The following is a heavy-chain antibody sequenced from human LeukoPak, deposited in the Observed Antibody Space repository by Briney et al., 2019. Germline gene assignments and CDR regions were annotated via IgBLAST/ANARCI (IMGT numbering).Heavy chain of an antibody. CDR2: IIPIFGTA. CDR1: GGTFSSYA. CDR3: ARAYSSGWQDFDY. J-gene: IGHJ4*02. V-gene: IGHV1-69*05. Sequence: SVKVSCKASGGTFSSYAISWVRQAPGQGLEWMGGIIPIFGTANYAQKFQGRVTIIRDTSASIAYMELSSLRSEDTAVYYCARAYSSGWQDFDYWGQGTLVTVSS. D-gene: IGHD6-19*01.